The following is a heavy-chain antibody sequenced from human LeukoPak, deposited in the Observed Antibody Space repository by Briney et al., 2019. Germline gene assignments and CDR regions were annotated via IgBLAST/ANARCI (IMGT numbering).Heavy chain of an antibody. J-gene: IGHJ5*02. V-gene: IGHV1-69*04. Sequence: SVKVSCKASGGTFSSYAISWVRQAPGQGLEWMGRIIPILGIANYAQKFQGRVTITADKSTSTAYMELSSLRSEDTAVYYCAPLPGYSSSWYSNWFDPWGQGTLVTVSS. CDR3: APLPGYSSSWYSNWFDP. CDR1: GGTFSSYA. D-gene: IGHD6-13*01. CDR2: IIPILGIA.